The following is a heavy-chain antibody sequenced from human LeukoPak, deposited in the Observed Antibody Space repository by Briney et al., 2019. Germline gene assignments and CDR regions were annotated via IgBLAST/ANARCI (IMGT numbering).Heavy chain of an antibody. Sequence: GASVKVSCKASGYTFTSYGISWVRQAPGQGLEWMGLISAYSGNTNFAQKLQGRVTMTTDTSTSTAYMELRSLRSDDTAVYFCARGADTGGYGSLVYFDYWGQGTLVTVSS. CDR3: ARGADTGGYGSLVYFDY. D-gene: IGHD2-8*02. CDR2: ISAYSGNT. J-gene: IGHJ4*02. CDR1: GYTFTSYG. V-gene: IGHV1-18*01.